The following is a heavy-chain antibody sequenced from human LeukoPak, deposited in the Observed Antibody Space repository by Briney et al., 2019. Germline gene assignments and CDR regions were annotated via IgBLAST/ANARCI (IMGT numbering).Heavy chain of an antibody. Sequence: GGSLRLSCAASGFSFSSYSMNWVRQAPGKGLEWFSSISSSSSYIYYADSVKGRFTISRDNAKNSLYLQMNSLRAEDTAVYYCARGVSSGSFNPFDYWGQGTLVTVSS. D-gene: IGHD1-26*01. J-gene: IGHJ4*02. V-gene: IGHV3-21*01. CDR2: ISSSSSYI. CDR3: ARGVSSGSFNPFDY. CDR1: GFSFSSYS.